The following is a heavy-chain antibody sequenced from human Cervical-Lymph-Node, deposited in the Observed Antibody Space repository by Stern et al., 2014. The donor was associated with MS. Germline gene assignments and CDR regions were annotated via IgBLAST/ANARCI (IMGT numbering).Heavy chain of an antibody. D-gene: IGHD6-13*01. J-gene: IGHJ5*02. CDR1: GGTFSKFL. CDR3: ALSSETSDRWYSLGYDL. V-gene: IGHV1-69*01. CDR2: IFPVCGTP. Sequence: VQLVQSGAEVTKPGSSVKVSCQASGGTFSKFLSSWVRQAPGQGLEWMGGIFPVCGTPTYAQEFRGRVTITADVSTSTVYMELSSLRSDDTAVYYCALSSETSDRWYSLGYDLWGQGTLVTVSS.